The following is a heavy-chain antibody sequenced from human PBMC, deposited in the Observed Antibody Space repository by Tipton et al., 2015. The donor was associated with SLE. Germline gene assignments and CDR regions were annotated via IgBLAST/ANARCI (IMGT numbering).Heavy chain of an antibody. Sequence: TLSLTCTVSGGSIGKDYWNWIRQSPGKGLEWIGYVSYTGSTNYNPSLKSRVTISVDTSKNQFSLDLSSVSAADTAVYYCARVVAAVDYYYYYTDVWGKGTTVTVSS. CDR3: ARVVAAVDYYYYYTDV. V-gene: IGHV4-59*08. D-gene: IGHD6-13*01. J-gene: IGHJ6*03. CDR2: VSYTGST. CDR1: GGSIGKDY.